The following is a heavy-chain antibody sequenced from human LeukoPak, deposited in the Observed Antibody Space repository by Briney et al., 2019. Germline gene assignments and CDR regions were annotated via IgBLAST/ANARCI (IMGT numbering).Heavy chain of an antibody. D-gene: IGHD6-25*01. CDR2: ISAYNGNT. CDR3: ARDLSAADY. V-gene: IGHV1-18*01. Sequence: ASVKVSCKASGGTFSSYVIIWVRQAPGQGLEWMGWISAYNGNTNYAQKLQGRVTMTTDTSTSTAYMELRSLRSDDTAVYYCARDLSAADYWGQGTLVTVSS. J-gene: IGHJ4*02. CDR1: GGTFSSYV.